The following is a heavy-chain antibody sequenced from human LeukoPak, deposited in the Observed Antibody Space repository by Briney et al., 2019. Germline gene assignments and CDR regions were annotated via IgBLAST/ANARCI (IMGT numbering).Heavy chain of an antibody. CDR1: GYTLTDYY. J-gene: IGHJ4*02. Sequence: ASVNVSCTASGYTLTDYYMHWVRQAPGQELEWMGRINPNSGGTNYAQKFQGRVTMTRDTSISTVYMELSRLRSDDTAVYYCARVGYYESSGYYEYWGQGTLVTVSS. CDR2: INPNSGGT. V-gene: IGHV1-2*06. D-gene: IGHD3-22*01. CDR3: ARVGYYESSGYYEY.